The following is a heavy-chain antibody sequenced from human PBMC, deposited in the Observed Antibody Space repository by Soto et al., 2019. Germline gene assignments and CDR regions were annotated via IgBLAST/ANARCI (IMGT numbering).Heavy chain of an antibody. D-gene: IGHD2-21*02. CDR2: VFWNDDK. J-gene: IGHJ4*02. Sequence: QITLKESGPTLVRPTQTLTLTCTFSGFSFSNSGVAVAWIRQPPGKALEWLALVFWNDDKRYSPSLSDRLTITKDTSENQVVLRMTNMDPVDTATYYCAHITHCGSDCSFDSWGQGTLVSVSS. CDR3: AHITHCGSDCSFDS. V-gene: IGHV2-5*01. CDR1: GFSFSNSGVA.